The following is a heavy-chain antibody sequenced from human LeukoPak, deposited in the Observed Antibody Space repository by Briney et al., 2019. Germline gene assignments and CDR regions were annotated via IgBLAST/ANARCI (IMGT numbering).Heavy chain of an antibody. CDR2: INPNSGRT. CDR3: AGEAMAAEVAATLPWFTSWFDP. V-gene: IGHV1-2*02. Sequence: ASVKVSCKASGYTFTDYYLHWVRQAPGQGLEWMGWINPNSGRTNYEQKFQGRVTMTRDTSINTVYMELRRLTSDDTAIYYCAGEAMAAEVAATLPWFTSWFDPWGQGTLVTVSS. D-gene: IGHD2-15*01. J-gene: IGHJ5*02. CDR1: GYTFTDYY.